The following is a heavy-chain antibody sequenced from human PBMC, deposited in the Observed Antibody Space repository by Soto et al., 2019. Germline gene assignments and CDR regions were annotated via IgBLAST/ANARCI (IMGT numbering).Heavy chain of an antibody. V-gene: IGHV3-23*01. CDR2: LTASGGST. Sequence: VQLLESGGGLVQPGGSLRLSCAASGFTFSSFAMTWVRQAPGEGLEWVSALTASGGSTFYADSVKGQFTISRDNSKNTLYLQMNSLRAEDTAVYYCAKDFIGAVAGAFDIWGPGRMVTVSS. D-gene: IGHD6-19*01. CDR3: AKDFIGAVAGAFDI. J-gene: IGHJ3*02. CDR1: GFTFSSFA.